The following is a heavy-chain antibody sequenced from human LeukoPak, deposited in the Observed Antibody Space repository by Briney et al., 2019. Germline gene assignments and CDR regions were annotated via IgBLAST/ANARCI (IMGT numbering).Heavy chain of an antibody. CDR2: IYIGGDT. Sequence: GGSRRVSCAASAFSLSRNFMGWVRQAPGEGLEWVSLIYIGGDTFYADSVKGRFTISRDNSKNTIYLQMNSLRVEDTAVYYCAREVGSGSYLAHAFDLWGQGTMVTVSS. CDR1: AFSLSRNF. D-gene: IGHD1-26*01. CDR3: AREVGSGSYLAHAFDL. J-gene: IGHJ3*01. V-gene: IGHV3-53*01.